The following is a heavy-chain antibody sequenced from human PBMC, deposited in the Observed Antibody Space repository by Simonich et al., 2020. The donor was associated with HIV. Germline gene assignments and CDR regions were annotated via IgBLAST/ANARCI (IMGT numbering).Heavy chain of an antibody. CDR1: GGSFSGYY. J-gene: IGHJ4*02. D-gene: IGHD3-3*01. CDR2: INHSGST. Sequence: QVQLQQWGAGLLKPSETLSLTCAVYGGSFSGYYWSWIRQPPRKGLKWIGEINHSGSTTYKSSLNSRATISVDKSKNQFSLKLSSVTAADTAIYYCARRDRELILYFDYWGQGNLVTVSS. CDR3: ARRDRELILYFDY. V-gene: IGHV4-34*01.